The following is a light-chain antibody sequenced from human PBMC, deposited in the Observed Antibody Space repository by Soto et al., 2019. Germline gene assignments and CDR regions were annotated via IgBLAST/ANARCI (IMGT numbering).Light chain of an antibody. Sequence: EVVLTQSPGTLSLSPGERATLSCRASRSVSNNYFAWYQQKPGQAPRLLIFGSSDRATGTPDRFSGSGSGTDFTLTISRLEPEDFAVYYCQQYGSSPPYTFGQGTKLEIK. CDR3: QQYGSSPPYT. CDR1: RSVSNNY. J-gene: IGKJ2*01. V-gene: IGKV3-20*01. CDR2: GSS.